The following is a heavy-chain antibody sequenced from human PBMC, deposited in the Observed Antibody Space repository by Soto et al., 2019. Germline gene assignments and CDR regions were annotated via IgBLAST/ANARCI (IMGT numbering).Heavy chain of an antibody. Sequence: QVQLVQSGAEVKKPGASVKVSCKVSGYTLTELSMHWVRQAPGKGLEWMGGFDPEDGETIYAQKFQGRVTMTEDTSTDTAYMELSSLRSEDTAVYYCATAMGSFSSGWKYYYYYGMDVWGQGTTVTVSS. CDR2: FDPEDGET. D-gene: IGHD6-19*01. CDR1: GYTLTELS. V-gene: IGHV1-24*01. CDR3: ATAMGSFSSGWKYYYYYGMDV. J-gene: IGHJ6*02.